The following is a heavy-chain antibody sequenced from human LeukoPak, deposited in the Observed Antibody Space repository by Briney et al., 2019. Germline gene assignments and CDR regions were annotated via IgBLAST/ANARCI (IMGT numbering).Heavy chain of an antibody. CDR3: ARGGPEGFDP. CDR2: IDAGGDS. Sequence: GGSLRLSCAASGFTFRSFDMHWVRQPTGKGLEWVSGIDAGGDSYYAGSVKGRFTISRGNGKNSLYLQMNSLRAGDTAVCYCARGGPEGFDPWGQGTLVTVSS. J-gene: IGHJ5*02. CDR1: GFTFRSFD. V-gene: IGHV3-13*01.